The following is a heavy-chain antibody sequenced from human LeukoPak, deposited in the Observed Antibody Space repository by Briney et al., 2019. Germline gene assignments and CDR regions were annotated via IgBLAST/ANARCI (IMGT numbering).Heavy chain of an antibody. CDR1: GGSISSYY. J-gene: IGHJ4*02. D-gene: IGHD3-10*01. V-gene: IGHV4-59*01. Sequence: SETLSLTCTVSGGSISSYYWSWIRQPPGKGLEWIGYIYYSGSTNYNPSLKSRVTISVDTSKNQFSLKLSSVTAADTAVYYCAGDYYGSGSRDWGQGTLVTVSS. CDR2: IYYSGST. CDR3: AGDYYGSGSRD.